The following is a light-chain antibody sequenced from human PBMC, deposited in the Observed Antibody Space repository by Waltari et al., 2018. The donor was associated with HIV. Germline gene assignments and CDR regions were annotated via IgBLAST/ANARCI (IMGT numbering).Light chain of an antibody. CDR1: RYNIGVHS. Sequence: QSVLTQPPSASGTAGQRVTISCSGGRYNIGVHSVTWYQHLPGTAPRLLIHHNNQRPSGVPDRFSGSKSGTSASLAISGLQSEDEGDYYCAAWDDGLNALFGGGTKLTVL. V-gene: IGLV1-44*01. J-gene: IGLJ2*01. CDR2: HNN. CDR3: AAWDDGLNAL.